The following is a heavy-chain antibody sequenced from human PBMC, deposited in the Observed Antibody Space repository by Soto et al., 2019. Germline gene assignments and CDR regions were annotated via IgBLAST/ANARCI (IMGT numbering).Heavy chain of an antibody. Sequence: QVQLVQSGPEVKMPGASVKVSCKTSGYSFSAYGLAWLRQAPGQRPEWMGWVSTNNANTNYAQKFQGRVTMTTDTSTTTTYMELRSLRSDDTAVYYCARELNTESSAYYSFAYWGQGTRVTVSS. CDR2: VSTNNANT. D-gene: IGHD3-22*01. CDR3: ARELNTESSAYYSFAY. J-gene: IGHJ4*02. CDR1: GYSFSAYG. V-gene: IGHV1-18*01.